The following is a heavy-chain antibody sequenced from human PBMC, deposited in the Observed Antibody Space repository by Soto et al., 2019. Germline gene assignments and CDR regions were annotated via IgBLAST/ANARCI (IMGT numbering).Heavy chain of an antibody. CDR3: ARMSLYDAWAYYYGMDV. Sequence: PSETLSLTCSVSGGSIDGSTYYWGWIRQPPGKGLEWIGAIFYTGSSYFNPSLESRVTISVDTSENQFSLKVRYVTVADTAVYYCARMSLYDAWAYYYGMDVWGQGTTVTVSS. D-gene: IGHD3-16*01. CDR2: IFYTGSS. J-gene: IGHJ6*02. CDR1: GGSIDGSTYY. V-gene: IGHV4-39*01.